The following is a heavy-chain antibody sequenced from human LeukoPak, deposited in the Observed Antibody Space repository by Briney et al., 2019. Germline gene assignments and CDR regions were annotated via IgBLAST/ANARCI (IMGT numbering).Heavy chain of an antibody. CDR2: IYYSGST. J-gene: IGHJ4*02. CDR3: ATDRARGGDSFDY. CDR1: GGSIRSGDYS. D-gene: IGHD3-10*01. Sequence: SETLSLTCTVSGGSIRSGDYSWSWIRQPPGKGLEWIGYIYYSGSTYYNPSLKSRVTISGDTSRNQFSLNLSSVTAADTAVYYCATDRARGGDSFDYWGQGTLVTVSS. V-gene: IGHV4-30-4*01.